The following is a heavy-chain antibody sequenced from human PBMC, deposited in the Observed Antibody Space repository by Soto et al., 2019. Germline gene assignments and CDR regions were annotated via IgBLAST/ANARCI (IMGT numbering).Heavy chain of an antibody. CDR2: IYHSGST. V-gene: IGHV4-4*02. J-gene: IGHJ6*02. CDR3: ASVSGSYYYGMDV. CDR1: GGSISSSNW. D-gene: IGHD3-10*01. Sequence: QAQLQESSAGLVKPSGTLSLTCAVSGGSISSSNWWSWVRQPPGKGLEWIGEIYHSGSTNYNPSLKSRVTISVDKSNNQFSLTLSSVTAADTAVYYCASVSGSYYYGMDVWGQGTTVTVSS.